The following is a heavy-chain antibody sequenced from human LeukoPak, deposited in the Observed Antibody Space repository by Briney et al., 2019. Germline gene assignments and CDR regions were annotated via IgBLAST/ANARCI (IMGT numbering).Heavy chain of an antibody. D-gene: IGHD2-2*01. Sequence: PSETLFLTWTVACSSISSSSCYVGWIRQPPGKGLEWIGSIYYSGSTYYNPSLKSRVTISVDTSKNHLSLKLSSVTAADTDVYFCARRGRGGGVVPAADLDYWGQGTLVTVSS. CDR1: CSSISSSSCY. CDR2: IYYSGST. J-gene: IGHJ4*02. CDR3: ARRGRGGGVVPAADLDY. V-gene: IGHV4-39*02.